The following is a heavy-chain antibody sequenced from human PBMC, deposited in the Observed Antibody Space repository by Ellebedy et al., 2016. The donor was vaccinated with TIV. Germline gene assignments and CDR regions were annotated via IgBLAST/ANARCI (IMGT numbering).Heavy chain of an antibody. J-gene: IGHJ5*02. CDR2: ISSSSSYI. CDR3: ARNYYGSGRPNWFDP. CDR1: GFPFSSYS. D-gene: IGHD3-10*01. Sequence: GESLKISCGASGFPFSSYSMNWVRQAPGKGLEWVSSISSSSSYIYYADSVKGRFTISRDNAKNSLYLQMNSLRAEDTAVYYCARNYYGSGRPNWFDPWGQGTLVTVSS. V-gene: IGHV3-21*01.